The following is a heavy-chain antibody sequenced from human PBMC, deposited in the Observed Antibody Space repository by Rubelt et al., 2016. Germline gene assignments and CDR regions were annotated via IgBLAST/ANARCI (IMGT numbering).Heavy chain of an antibody. CDR1: GFTFSSYA. V-gene: IGHV3-23*04. J-gene: IGHJ5*01. CDR3: AKDGTVNRYNWFDS. Sequence: QLVESGGGLVQPGGSLRLSCAASGFTFSSYAMNWVRQAPGKGLEWVSVIRGSGDRTNYADSVKGRFTISRDNSKNTLYLQMTSLTAEDTALSHCAKDGTVNRYNWFDSWGQGTLVTVSS. D-gene: IGHD4-17*01. CDR2: IRGSGDRT.